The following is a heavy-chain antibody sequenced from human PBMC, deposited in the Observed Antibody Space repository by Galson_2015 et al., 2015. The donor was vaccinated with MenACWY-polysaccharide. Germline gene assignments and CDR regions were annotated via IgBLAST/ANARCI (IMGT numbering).Heavy chain of an antibody. CDR2: IGKSGDSI. CDR3: ARGHYGLDV. CDR1: GFSLGAWY. V-gene: IGHV3-11*01. Sequence: SLRLSCAASGFSLGAWYMSWIRQAPGKGLEWLSYIGKSGDSIYYGDSVKGRFTISRDNARNSVYLQLNSLEAEDTAIYYCARGHYGLDVWGQGTTVTVS. J-gene: IGHJ6*02.